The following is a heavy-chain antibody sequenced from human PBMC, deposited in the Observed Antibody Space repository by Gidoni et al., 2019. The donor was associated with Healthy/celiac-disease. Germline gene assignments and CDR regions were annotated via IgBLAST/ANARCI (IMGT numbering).Heavy chain of an antibody. D-gene: IGHD6-13*01. V-gene: IGHV2-5*01. CDR2: IYWNDDK. CDR1: GFSLSTSGVG. J-gene: IGHJ4*02. CDR3: ARPGIAAAGTKFDY. Sequence: QITLKESGPTLVKPTQTLTLTCTFSGFSLSTSGVGVGWIRQPPGKALEWLALIYWNDDKRYSPSLKSRLTITKDTSKSQVVLTMTNMDPVDTATYYCARPGIAAAGTKFDYWGQGTLVTVSS.